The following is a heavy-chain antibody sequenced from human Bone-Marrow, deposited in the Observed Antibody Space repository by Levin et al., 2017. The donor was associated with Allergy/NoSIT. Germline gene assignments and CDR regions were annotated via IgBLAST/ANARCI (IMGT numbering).Heavy chain of an antibody. CDR2: IKEDGREK. V-gene: IGHV3-7*01. J-gene: IGHJ6*02. D-gene: IGHD1-14*01. CDR1: GFTFSTYW. CDR3: ARTYNLGSYGMDV. Sequence: GESLKISCAASGFTFSTYWMAWLRLAPGKGLEWVAKIKEDGREKDYVDSVQGRFTISRDNAKNSLFLLMNSLRDEDTAVYYCARTYNLGSYGMDVWGQGTTVTVSS.